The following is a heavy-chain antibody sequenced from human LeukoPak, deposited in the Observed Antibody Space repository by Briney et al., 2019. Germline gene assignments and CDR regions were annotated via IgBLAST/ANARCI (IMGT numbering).Heavy chain of an antibody. V-gene: IGHV3-48*04. J-gene: IGHJ6*02. Sequence: GGSLRLSCAASGFTFSRYTMNWARQAPGKGLEWVSYIRSSSSTIYYADSVKGRFTISRDNAKNSLYLQMSSLRPEDTAVYYCATYTHWVAGDVWGQGTTVTVSS. D-gene: IGHD3-16*01. CDR1: GFTFSRYT. CDR2: IRSSSSTI. CDR3: ATYTHWVAGDV.